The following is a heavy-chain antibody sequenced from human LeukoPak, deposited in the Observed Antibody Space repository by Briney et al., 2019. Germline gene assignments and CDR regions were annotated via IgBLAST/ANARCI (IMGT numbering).Heavy chain of an antibody. Sequence: SETLSLTCNVSGGSISSYYWSWIRQPPGKGLEWIGYIYYSGSTNYNPSLKSRVTISVDTSKNQFSLKLSSVTAADTAVYYCARDRPNCSGGSCYLTSRDAFDIWGQGTMVTVSS. CDR3: ARDRPNCSGGSCYLTSRDAFDI. D-gene: IGHD2-15*01. J-gene: IGHJ3*02. CDR1: GGSISSYY. CDR2: IYYSGST. V-gene: IGHV4-59*01.